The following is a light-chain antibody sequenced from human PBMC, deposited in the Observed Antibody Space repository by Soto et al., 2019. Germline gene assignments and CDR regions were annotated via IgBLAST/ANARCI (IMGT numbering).Light chain of an antibody. Sequence: EIVLTQSPGTLSLSPGERATLSCRASQSVSSSNLVWDQQKPGQAPRLLIYGASRKSIGIPDRFSGSGSGTDFRHSITILQSEDVALYYCKHYGNPPLTFGGGTKVEIK. CDR2: GAS. CDR3: KHYGNPPLT. CDR1: QSVSSSN. V-gene: IGKV3-20*01. J-gene: IGKJ4*01.